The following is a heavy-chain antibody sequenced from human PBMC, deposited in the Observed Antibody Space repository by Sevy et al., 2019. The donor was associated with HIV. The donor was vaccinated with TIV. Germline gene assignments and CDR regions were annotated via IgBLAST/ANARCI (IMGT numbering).Heavy chain of an antibody. D-gene: IGHD2-15*01. CDR1: GYTFSTCG. V-gene: IGHV1-18*01. Sequence: ASVKVSCEASGYTFSTCGINWVRQAPGQGLEWMGWINTFTGDTNYLQKLQDRVTMTKDTSTSTVYMELRSLRSDDTAVYYCARGYCSGGRCYPGGYWGQGTLVTVSS. CDR2: INTFTGDT. J-gene: IGHJ4*02. CDR3: ARGYCSGGRCYPGGY.